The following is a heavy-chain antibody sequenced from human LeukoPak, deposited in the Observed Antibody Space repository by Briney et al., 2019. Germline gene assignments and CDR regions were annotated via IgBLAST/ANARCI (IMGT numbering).Heavy chain of an antibody. Sequence: GGSLRLSCAASGFTFSSYAMHWVRQAPGKGLEWVAVISYDGSNKYYADSVKGRFTISRDNSKNTLYLQMNSLRAEDTAVYYSARDRGYGDYDFEEYNWFDPWGQGTLVTVSS. J-gene: IGHJ5*02. V-gene: IGHV3-30-3*01. CDR2: ISYDGSNK. CDR3: ARDRGYGDYDFEEYNWFDP. CDR1: GFTFSSYA. D-gene: IGHD4-17*01.